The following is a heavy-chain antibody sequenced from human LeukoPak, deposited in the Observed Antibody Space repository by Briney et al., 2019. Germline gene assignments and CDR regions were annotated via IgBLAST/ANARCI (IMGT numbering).Heavy chain of an antibody. CDR3: ARGPDGYCSSTSCSFIDI. V-gene: IGHV4-34*01. CDR1: GGSFSGYY. J-gene: IGHJ3*02. CDR2: INHSGST. D-gene: IGHD2-2*03. Sequence: ASETLSLTCAVYGGSFSGYYWSWIRQPPGKGLEWIGEINHSGSTNYNPSLKSRVTISVDTSKNQFSLKLSSVTAADTAVYYCARGPDGYCSSTSCSFIDIRGQGTMVTVSS.